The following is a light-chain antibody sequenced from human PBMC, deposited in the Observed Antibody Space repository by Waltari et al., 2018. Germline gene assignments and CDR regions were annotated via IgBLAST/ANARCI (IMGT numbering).Light chain of an antibody. Sequence: QSALTQPASVSGSPGQSITISCTGTSRDVGSYNFVSWYQQHPDKAPKLMIYEVNKRPSGVSHRFSGSKSGNTASLTISGLQAEDEADYYCCSYAGTTTVLFGGGTNLTVL. CDR2: EVN. J-gene: IGLJ2*01. CDR1: SRDVGSYNF. V-gene: IGLV2-23*02. CDR3: CSYAGTTTVL.